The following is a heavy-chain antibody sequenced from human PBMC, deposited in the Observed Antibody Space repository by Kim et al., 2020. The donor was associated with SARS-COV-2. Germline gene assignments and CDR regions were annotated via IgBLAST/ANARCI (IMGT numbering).Heavy chain of an antibody. CDR3: TTRVGHRRLDR. J-gene: IGHJ4*02. D-gene: IGHD2-2*01. CDR1: GGTVSSFA. V-gene: IGHV1-69*13. Sequence: SVKVSCKASGGTVSSFAFSWVRQVPGQGLEWMGGIIPSFGTPSYPQKFQGRITITADGPTNTVYMELSSLTSDDTAVYYCTTRVGHRRLDRWGRGTLVIVSA. CDR2: IIPSFGTP.